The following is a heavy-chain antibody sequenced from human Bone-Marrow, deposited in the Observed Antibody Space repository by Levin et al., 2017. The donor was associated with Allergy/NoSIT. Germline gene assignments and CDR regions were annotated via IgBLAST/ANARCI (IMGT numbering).Heavy chain of an antibody. CDR3: AHRRGGYNWNDADFDY. V-gene: IGHV2-5*02. J-gene: IGHJ4*02. CDR1: GFSLSTTGVG. Sequence: SGPTLVKPTQALALTCTFSGFSLSTTGVGVGWIRQPPGKALECLALIYWDDDKRYSPSLKGRLTITKDTSKNQVVLTMTNMDIVDTATYYGAHRRGGYNWNDADFDYWGQGTLVTVSS. CDR2: IYWDDDK. D-gene: IGHD1-1*01.